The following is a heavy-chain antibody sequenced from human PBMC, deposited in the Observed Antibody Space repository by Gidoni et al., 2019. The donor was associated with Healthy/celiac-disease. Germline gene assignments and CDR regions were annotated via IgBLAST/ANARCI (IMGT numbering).Heavy chain of an antibody. V-gene: IGHV3-30*18. D-gene: IGHD3-3*01. CDR2: ISYDGSNK. J-gene: IGHJ6*02. Sequence: QVQLVESGGGVVQPGRSLRLSCEASGFTFGSYGMHWVRQAPGKGLELVAVISYDGSNKYYADSVKGRFTISRDNSKNTLYLQMNSLRAEDTAVYYCAKELNDFWSGYGGGMDVWGQGTTVTVSS. CDR3: AKELNDFWSGYGGGMDV. CDR1: GFTFGSYG.